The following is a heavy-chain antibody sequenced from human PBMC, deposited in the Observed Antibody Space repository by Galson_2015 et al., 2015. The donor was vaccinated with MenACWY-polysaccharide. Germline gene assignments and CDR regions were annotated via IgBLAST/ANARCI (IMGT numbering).Heavy chain of an antibody. CDR2: ISGSGGST. V-gene: IGHV3-23*01. J-gene: IGHJ4*02. CDR1: GFTFSSYA. CDR3: AKGDAGGIYPAY. Sequence: SLRLSCAASGFTFSSYAMSWVRQAPGKGLEWVSAISGSGGSTYYADSVKGRFTISRDNSKNTLYLQMNSLRAEDTAVYYCAKGDAGGIYPAYWGQGTLVTVSS. D-gene: IGHD3-16*01.